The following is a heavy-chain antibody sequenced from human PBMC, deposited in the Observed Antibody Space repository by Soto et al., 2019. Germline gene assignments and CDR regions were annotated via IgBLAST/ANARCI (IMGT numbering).Heavy chain of an antibody. CDR3: ARSSGRRHVFTFDYGLDV. CDR1: GFSVGDNY. J-gene: IGHJ6*02. Sequence: QVQLVESGRGLVEPGGSLRLSCAASGFSVGDNYMTWIRQAPGKGLEWLSYSSSSGGYTNYADSVKGRFTISRDNAKNSLYLQMDSLRAEDTAVYFCARSSGRRHVFTFDYGLDVWGQGTTVTVSS. D-gene: IGHD3-16*01. CDR2: SSSSGGYT. V-gene: IGHV3-11*06.